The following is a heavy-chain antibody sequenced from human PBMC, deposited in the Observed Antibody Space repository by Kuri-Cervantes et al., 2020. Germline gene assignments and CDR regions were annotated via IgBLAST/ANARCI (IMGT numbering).Heavy chain of an antibody. CDR2: IYTSGST. CDR3: ARGAFGDPYTSGWQD. Sequence: GSLRLSCTVSGGSISSYYWSWIRQPAGKGLEWIGRIYTSGSTNYNPSLKSRVTISADTSKNQFSLKLSSVTAADTAVYYCARGAFGDPYTSGWQDWGQGTLVTVSS. J-gene: IGHJ4*02. V-gene: IGHV4-4*07. D-gene: IGHD6-19*01. CDR1: GGSISSYY.